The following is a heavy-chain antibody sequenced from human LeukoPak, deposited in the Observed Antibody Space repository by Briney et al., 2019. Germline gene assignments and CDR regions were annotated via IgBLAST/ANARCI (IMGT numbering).Heavy chain of an antibody. CDR2: ISAYNGNT. CDR1: GYTFTSYG. D-gene: IGHD2-2*01. V-gene: IGHV1-18*04. Sequence: ASVKVSCKASGYTFTSYGISWVRQAPGQGLEWMGCISAYNGNTNYAQKLQGGVTMTTDTSTSTAYMELRSLRSDDTAVYYCARDHYCSSTSCHRVWYYYYGMDVWGKGTTVTVSS. CDR3: ARDHYCSSTSCHRVWYYYYGMDV. J-gene: IGHJ6*04.